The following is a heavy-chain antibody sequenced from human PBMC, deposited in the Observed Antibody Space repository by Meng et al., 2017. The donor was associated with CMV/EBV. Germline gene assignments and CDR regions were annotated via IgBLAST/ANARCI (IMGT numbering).Heavy chain of an antibody. D-gene: IGHD2-2*03. CDR3: ARDGHLDQNYYGMDV. Sequence: ASVKVSCKASGYTFTSYGISWVRQAPGQGLEWMGWISAYNGNTNYAQKLQGRVTMTTDTSTSTAYMELRSLRSDDTAVYYCARDGHLDQNYYGMDVWGQGTTVTVFS. CDR2: ISAYNGNT. V-gene: IGHV1-18*01. J-gene: IGHJ6*02. CDR1: GYTFTSYG.